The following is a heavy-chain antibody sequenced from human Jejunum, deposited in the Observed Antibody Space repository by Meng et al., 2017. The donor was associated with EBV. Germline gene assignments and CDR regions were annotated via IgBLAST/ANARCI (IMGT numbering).Heavy chain of an antibody. Sequence: EGQLLESGGGLVQPGGSLRLSCAASGFTFSSYSMSWVRQAPGKGLEWVSTVSGSGGNTYYADSVKGRFTISRDISKNTLYLQMNSLTAEDTAIYYCAKLLKYWGQGTLVTVSS. CDR2: VSGSGGNT. V-gene: IGHV3-23*01. CDR1: GFTFSSYS. CDR3: AKLLKY. J-gene: IGHJ4*02.